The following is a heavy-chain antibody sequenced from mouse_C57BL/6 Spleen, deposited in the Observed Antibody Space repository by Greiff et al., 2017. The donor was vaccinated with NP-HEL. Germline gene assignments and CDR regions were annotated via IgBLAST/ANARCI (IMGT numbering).Heavy chain of an antibody. CDR1: GYTFTSYW. D-gene: IGHD4-1*01. CDR2: IDPSDSDT. V-gene: IGHV1-52*01. CDR3: ARDWDNFDY. Sequence: VQLQQPGAELVRPGSSVKLSCKASGYTFTSYWMHWVKQRPIQGLEWIGNIDPSDSDTHYNQKFKDKATLTVDKSSSTAYMQLSSLTSEDSAVYYCARDWDNFDYWGQGTTLTVSS. J-gene: IGHJ2*01.